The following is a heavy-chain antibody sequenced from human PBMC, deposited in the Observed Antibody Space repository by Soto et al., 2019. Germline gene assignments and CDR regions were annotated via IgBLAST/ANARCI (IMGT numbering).Heavy chain of an antibody. V-gene: IGHV5-51*01. CDR2: INPGDSDT. D-gene: IGHD1-1*01. Sequence: PGESQKISCKGSGYSFTSYWVGWVRQMPGKGLEWMVIINPGDSDTRYNPSFQGQVTISVDKSISTANLQWSSLKASDTAMYYCARQNNGGLFDYWGQGTLVTVSS. CDR1: GYSFTSYW. J-gene: IGHJ4*02. CDR3: ARQNNGGLFDY.